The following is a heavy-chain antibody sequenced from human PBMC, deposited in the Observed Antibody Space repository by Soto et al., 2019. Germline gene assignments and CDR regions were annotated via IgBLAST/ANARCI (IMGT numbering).Heavy chain of an antibody. Sequence: QVQLVESGGGLVKPGGSLRLSCAASGFTFSDYYMSWIRQAPGKGLEWVSYISSSSSYTNYADSVKGRFTISRDNAKNSLYLQMNSLRAEDTAVYYCARLVVVAAPRFDPWGQGTLVTVSS. V-gene: IGHV3-11*06. D-gene: IGHD2-15*01. CDR2: ISSSSSYT. CDR3: ARLVVVAAPRFDP. J-gene: IGHJ5*02. CDR1: GFTFSDYY.